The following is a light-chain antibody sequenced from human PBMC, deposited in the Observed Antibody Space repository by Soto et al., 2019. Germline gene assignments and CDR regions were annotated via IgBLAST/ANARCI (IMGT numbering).Light chain of an antibody. CDR1: LGVSDR. CDR2: ATS. CDR3: QQYADWPKT. V-gene: IGKV3-15*01. Sequence: EIVLTESADTLSVSPGERATLSFRASLGVSDRLVWYQVKSGQPPSLVIYATSTRADGGPARFSGSGSETEFTRTISSLQYEDFAVYFGQQYADWPKTFGQGTKVDIK. J-gene: IGKJ1*01.